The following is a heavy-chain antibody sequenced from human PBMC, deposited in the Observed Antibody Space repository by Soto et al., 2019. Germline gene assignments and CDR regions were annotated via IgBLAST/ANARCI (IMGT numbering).Heavy chain of an antibody. CDR1: VGPISIGAYY. CDR3: ASILPPGPSYYYGMDV. CDR2: IYYSGIT. J-gene: IGHJ6*01. Sequence: PSETLSVTCTVSVGPISIGAYYWSGIRQPPGKGLEWIGYIYYSGITYYNPSLKSRVTISVDTSKNQFSLKLSSVTAADTAVYYCASILPPGPSYYYGMDVWGQGTTVTVSS. V-gene: IGHV4-30-4*01.